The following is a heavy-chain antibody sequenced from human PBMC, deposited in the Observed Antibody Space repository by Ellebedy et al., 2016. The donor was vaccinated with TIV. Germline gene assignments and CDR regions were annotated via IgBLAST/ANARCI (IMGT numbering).Heavy chain of an antibody. CDR2: FDPQDGET. J-gene: IGHJ4*02. CDR3: ATGARDGYNLNFDY. D-gene: IGHD5-24*01. CDR1: GYTLTEFS. Sequence: AASVKVSCKVSGYTLTEFSMHWVRQAPGKGLEWMGGFDPQDGETIYAQKFQGTVTMTEDTSTDTAYMELSSLRSEDTAVYYCATGARDGYNLNFDYWGQGTLVTVSS. V-gene: IGHV1-24*01.